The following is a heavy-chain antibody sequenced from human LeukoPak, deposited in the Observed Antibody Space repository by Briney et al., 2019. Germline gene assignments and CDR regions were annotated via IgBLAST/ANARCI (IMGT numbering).Heavy chain of an antibody. V-gene: IGHV4-39*01. Sequence: PSETLSLTCIVPGGSISSTTYYWGWIRQPPGKGLEWVGSMHYSGSTYYNPSLNSRVTISLDTSKNLFSLRLSSVTAADTAVYYCTGDYGDYVIGHWGQGTLVTVSS. CDR3: TGDYGDYVIGH. CDR1: GGSISSTTYY. CDR2: MHYSGST. J-gene: IGHJ4*02. D-gene: IGHD4-17*01.